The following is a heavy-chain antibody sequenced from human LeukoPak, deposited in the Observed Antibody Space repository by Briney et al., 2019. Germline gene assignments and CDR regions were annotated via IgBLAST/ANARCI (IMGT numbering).Heavy chain of an antibody. V-gene: IGHV3-9*01. CDR1: GFTFDDYA. J-gene: IGHJ3*02. CDR3: AKVAPIYGSARGGAFDI. CDR2: ISWNSGSI. Sequence: RPGGSLRLSCAASGFTFDDYAMHWVRQAPGKGLEWVSGISWNSGSIGYADSVKGRFTISRDNAKNSLYLQMNSLRAEDTALYYCAKVAPIYGSARGGAFDIWGQGTMVTVSS. D-gene: IGHD3-10*01.